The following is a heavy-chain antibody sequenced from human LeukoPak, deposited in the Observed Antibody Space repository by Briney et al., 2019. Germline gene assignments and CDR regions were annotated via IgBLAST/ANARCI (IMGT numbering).Heavy chain of an antibody. CDR2: INPGGGST. V-gene: IGHV1-46*01. J-gene: IGHJ4*02. CDR3: ARKEPYYYDSSGYYAGYFDY. CDR1: GYTFTSYY. D-gene: IGHD3-22*01. Sequence: GASVKVSCKASGYTFTSYYMHWVRQAPGQGLEWMGIINPGGGSTSYAQKFQGRVTMTRDTSTSTVYMELSSLRSEDTAVYYCARKEPYYYDSSGYYAGYFDYWGQGTLVTVSS.